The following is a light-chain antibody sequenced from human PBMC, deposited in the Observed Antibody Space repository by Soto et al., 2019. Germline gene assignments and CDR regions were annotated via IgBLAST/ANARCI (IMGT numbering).Light chain of an antibody. Sequence: EIVLTQSPATLSLSPGERATLSCRASQSVRSYVAWYQQKPGQAPRLLIYDAANRATGIPARFSGSGSGTDFTLTISSIEPEDFAVYYCQQRSNWPLINFGQGTRLEIK. J-gene: IGKJ5*01. CDR2: DAA. CDR3: QQRSNWPLIN. CDR1: QSVRSY. V-gene: IGKV3-11*01.